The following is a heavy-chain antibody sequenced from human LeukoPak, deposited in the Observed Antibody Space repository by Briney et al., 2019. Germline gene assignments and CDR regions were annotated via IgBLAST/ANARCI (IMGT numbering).Heavy chain of an antibody. J-gene: IGHJ4*02. CDR1: GGTFSSYA. V-gene: IGHV1-69*04. CDR2: IIPILGIA. D-gene: IGHD5-18*01. CDR3: ARGNRYSHGRGVVDY. Sequence: GSSVKVSCKASGGTFSSYAISWVRQAPGQGLEWMGRIIPILGIANYAQKFQGRVTITADKSTSTAYMELSSLRSEDTAVYYCARGNRYSHGRGVVDYWGQGTLVTVSS.